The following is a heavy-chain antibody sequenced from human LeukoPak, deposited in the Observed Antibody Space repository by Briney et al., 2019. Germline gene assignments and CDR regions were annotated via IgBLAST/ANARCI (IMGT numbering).Heavy chain of an antibody. CDR1: GFTFSSYA. D-gene: IGHD3-22*01. J-gene: IGHJ3*02. Sequence: LGGSLRLSCAASGFTFSSYAMSWVRQAPGKGLEWVSAISGSGGSTYYADSVKGRFTISRDNSKNTLYLQMNSLRAEDTAVYYCAKGGSYYYDSSGPLGAFDIWGQGTMVTVSS. CDR2: ISGSGGST. CDR3: AKGGSYYYDSSGPLGAFDI. V-gene: IGHV3-23*01.